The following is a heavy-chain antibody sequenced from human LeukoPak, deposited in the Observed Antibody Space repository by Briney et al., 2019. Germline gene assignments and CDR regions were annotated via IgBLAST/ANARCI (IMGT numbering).Heavy chain of an antibody. Sequence: SQTLSLTCTVSGGSISSGDYYWSWIRQPPGKDLEWIGYIYYSGSTYYNPSLRSRVAMSVDTSKNQFSLKLSSVTAADTAVYYCASITMVRGAYAQIDDWGQGTLVTVSS. CDR1: GGSISSGDYY. D-gene: IGHD3-10*01. J-gene: IGHJ4*02. V-gene: IGHV4-30-4*01. CDR3: ASITMVRGAYAQIDD. CDR2: IYYSGST.